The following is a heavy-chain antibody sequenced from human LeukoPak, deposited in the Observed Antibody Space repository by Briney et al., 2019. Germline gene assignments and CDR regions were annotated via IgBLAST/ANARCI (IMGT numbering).Heavy chain of an antibody. CDR2: NRGSGGST. Sequence: PGGALRLSCAASGFTFSNYAMSWVRQAPGKGLQWVSTNRGSGGSTYYADSVKGRFTISRDNSKNTLYLQMNSLKAEDTAVYYCASFEYGSGSYYQRPQFYGMDVWGQGTTVTVPS. J-gene: IGHJ6*02. D-gene: IGHD3-10*01. CDR1: GFTFSNYA. CDR3: ASFEYGSGSYYQRPQFYGMDV. V-gene: IGHV3-23*01.